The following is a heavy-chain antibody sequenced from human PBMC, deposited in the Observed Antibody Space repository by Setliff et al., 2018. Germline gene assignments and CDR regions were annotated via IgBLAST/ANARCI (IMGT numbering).Heavy chain of an antibody. Sequence: ETLSLTCTVSGDSISSSTYHWGWIRQSPGKGLEWIGNIYYNGNTNKNPSLKSRVTISVDTSRDQFSLRLSSVTAADTAMYYCARVRVVQGYYEFDYWGQGTLVTVS. V-gene: IGHV4-39*07. J-gene: IGHJ4*02. CDR2: IYYNGNT. CDR3: ARVRVVQGYYEFDY. D-gene: IGHD3-16*01. CDR1: GDSISSSTYH.